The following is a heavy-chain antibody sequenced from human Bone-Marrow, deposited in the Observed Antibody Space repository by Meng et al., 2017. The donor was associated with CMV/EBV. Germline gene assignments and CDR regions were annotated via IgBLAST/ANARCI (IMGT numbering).Heavy chain of an antibody. Sequence: QVQKQETGPGLVKPSETLSLTCIVSGASIKNYNWNWVRQPAGQGLEWIGLIQVIGHTVYNPSLKSRVTVSLDASKSQFSLTLNSVTAADTATYYCVGSRPGGGACDYWGQGILVTVSS. J-gene: IGHJ4*02. V-gene: IGHV4-4*07. D-gene: IGHD3-10*01. CDR2: IQVIGHT. CDR1: GASIKNYN. CDR3: VGSRPGGGACDY.